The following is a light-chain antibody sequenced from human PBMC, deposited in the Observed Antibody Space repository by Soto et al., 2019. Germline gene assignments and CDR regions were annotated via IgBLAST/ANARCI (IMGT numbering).Light chain of an antibody. V-gene: IGLV4-69*01. CDR1: SEHRTYA. CDR3: QTWVTGTQSDV. J-gene: IGLJ1*01. CDR2: VNSDGTH. Sequence: QLVLTQSPSASASLGASVKVTCTLTSEHRTYAIAWLQQQPEKGPRYLMKVNSDGTHRKGDGIPDRFSGSSSGAERYLPISSLQSDDEADYYCQTWVTGTQSDVFGTGTKLTVL.